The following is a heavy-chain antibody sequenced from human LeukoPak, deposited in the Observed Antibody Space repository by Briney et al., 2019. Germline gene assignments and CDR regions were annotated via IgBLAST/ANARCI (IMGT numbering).Heavy chain of an antibody. J-gene: IGHJ5*02. CDR1: GFTFSLYW. D-gene: IGHD6-6*01. CDR2: IKQDGSEK. V-gene: IGHV3-7*03. CDR3: ARDGPYSSSATHPP. Sequence: SGGSLRLSCAASGFTFSLYWMSWVRQAPGKGLEWVANIKQDGSEKYYVGSVKGRFSISRDNAKNSLYLQMDSLRAEDTAVYHCARDGPYSSSATHPPWGQGTLVTVSS.